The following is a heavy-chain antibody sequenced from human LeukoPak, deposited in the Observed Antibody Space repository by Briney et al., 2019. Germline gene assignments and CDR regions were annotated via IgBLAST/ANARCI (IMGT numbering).Heavy chain of an antibody. CDR2: ISYDGSNK. CDR3: AKSKSFYYYMDV. D-gene: IGHD3-10*01. Sequence: GGSLRLSCVASGFTFSAYAMHWVRQAPGKGLEGVTVISYDGSNKCYADSVKGRFTISRDNSKNTLYLQMNSLRAEDTAVYYCAKSKSFYYYMDVWGKGTTVTVSS. J-gene: IGHJ6*03. CDR1: GFTFSAYA. V-gene: IGHV3-30*04.